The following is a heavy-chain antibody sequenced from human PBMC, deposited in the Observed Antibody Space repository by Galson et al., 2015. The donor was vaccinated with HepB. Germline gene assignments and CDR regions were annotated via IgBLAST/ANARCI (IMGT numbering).Heavy chain of an antibody. V-gene: IGHV2-5*01. D-gene: IGHD2-8*02. CDR3: ARSLGLVGPCSDN. J-gene: IGHJ4*02. CDR1: GFSLRITGVG. Sequence: PALVKPTQTLTLTCTFSGFSLRITGVGVGWIRQPPGKALEWLAFINWNDDKRYSPSLRSRLTITKDPSKNQVVLTMTNLDPIDTATYYCARSLGLVGPCSDNWGQGTLVTVSS. CDR2: INWNDDK.